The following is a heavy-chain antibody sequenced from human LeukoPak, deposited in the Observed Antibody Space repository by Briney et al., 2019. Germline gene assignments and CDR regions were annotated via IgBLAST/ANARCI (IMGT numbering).Heavy chain of an antibody. J-gene: IGHJ4*02. Sequence: ASVKVSCKASGYTFTSYGIGWVRQAPGQGLEWMGWISPYNGDTNYAQKLQGRVTMTTDTSTSTAYMELRSLRSDDTAVYYCAREVRNYDFWSGAPHYFDYWGQGTLVTVSS. V-gene: IGHV1-18*01. CDR1: GYTFTSYG. D-gene: IGHD3-3*01. CDR3: AREVRNYDFWSGAPHYFDY. CDR2: ISPYNGDT.